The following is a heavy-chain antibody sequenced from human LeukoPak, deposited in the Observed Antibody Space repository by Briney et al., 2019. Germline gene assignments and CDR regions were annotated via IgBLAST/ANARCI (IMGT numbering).Heavy chain of an antibody. J-gene: IGHJ6*03. Sequence: GASVKVSCKASGGTFSGYAISWVRQAPGQGLEWMGGIIPIFGTANYAQKFQGRVTITADESTSTAYMELSSLRSEDTAVYYCGRGKLHDYYYYYMDVWGKGTTVTVSS. CDR1: GGTFSGYA. CDR2: IIPIFGTA. D-gene: IGHD1-7*01. V-gene: IGHV1-69*13. CDR3: GRGKLHDYYYYYMDV.